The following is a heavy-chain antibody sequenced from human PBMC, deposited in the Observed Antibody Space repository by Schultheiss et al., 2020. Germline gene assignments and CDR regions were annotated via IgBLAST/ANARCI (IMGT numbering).Heavy chain of an antibody. J-gene: IGHJ4*02. Sequence: SQTLSLTCTVSGGSISSYYWSWIRQPPGKGLEWIGYIYYSGSTNYNPSLKSRVTISVDTSKNQFSLKLSSVTAADTAVYYCAKSDGGQYYFDAWGQGTLVTVSS. CDR3: AKSDGGQYYFDA. CDR2: IYYSGST. D-gene: IGHD4-23*01. V-gene: IGHV4-59*08. CDR1: GGSISSYY.